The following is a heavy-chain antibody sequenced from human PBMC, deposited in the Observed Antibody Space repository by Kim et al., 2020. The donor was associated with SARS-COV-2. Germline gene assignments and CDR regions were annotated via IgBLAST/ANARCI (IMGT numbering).Heavy chain of an antibody. Sequence: GGTADYAATVKGRFTISRDDSKNTLYLQMTSLKTEDTAVYYCTTSLRSSSPWGQGTLVTVSS. CDR2: GGTA. V-gene: IGHV3-15*01. D-gene: IGHD3-10*01. CDR3: TTSLRSSSP. J-gene: IGHJ5*02.